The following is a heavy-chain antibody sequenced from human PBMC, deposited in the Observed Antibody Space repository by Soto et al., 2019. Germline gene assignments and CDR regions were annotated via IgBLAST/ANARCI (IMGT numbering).Heavy chain of an antibody. J-gene: IGHJ6*03. D-gene: IGHD3-10*01. CDR2: IYYSGST. V-gene: IGHV4-39*01. CDR1: GGSISSSSYY. Sequence: ETLSLTCTVSGGSISSSSYYWGWIRQPPGKGLEWIGSIYYSGSTYYNPSLKSRVTISVDTSKNQFSLKLSSVTAADTAVYYCARPALSGSYYKSYYYYYMDVWGKGTTVTVSS. CDR3: ARPALSGSYYKSYYYYYMDV.